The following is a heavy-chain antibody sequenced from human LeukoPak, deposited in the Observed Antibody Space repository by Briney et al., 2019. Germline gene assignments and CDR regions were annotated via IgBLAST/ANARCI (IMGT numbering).Heavy chain of an antibody. Sequence: PSETLSLTRAVYGGSFSGYYWSWIRQPPGKGLEWIGEINHSGSTNYNPSLKSRVAISVDTSKNQFSLKLSSVTAADPAVYYCARPRIAVAGTSRAWFAPWGQGTLVTVSS. J-gene: IGHJ5*02. CDR1: GGSFSGYY. CDR3: ARPRIAVAGTSRAWFAP. V-gene: IGHV4-34*01. D-gene: IGHD6-19*01. CDR2: INHSGST.